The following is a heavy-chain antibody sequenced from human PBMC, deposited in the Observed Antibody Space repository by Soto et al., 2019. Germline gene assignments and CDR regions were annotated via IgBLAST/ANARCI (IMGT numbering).Heavy chain of an antibody. Sequence: QVQLVESGGGVVQSGRSLRLSCAASGFTFSNYGMHWVRQAPGKGLEWVAVIWYDGSNKYYADSVKGRFTISRDNSKNTLYLQMNSLRAEDTAVYYCARDQGLRWGRGMDVWGQGTTVTVPS. J-gene: IGHJ6*02. CDR2: IWYDGSNK. CDR1: GFTFSNYG. D-gene: IGHD4-17*01. CDR3: ARDQGLRWGRGMDV. V-gene: IGHV3-33*01.